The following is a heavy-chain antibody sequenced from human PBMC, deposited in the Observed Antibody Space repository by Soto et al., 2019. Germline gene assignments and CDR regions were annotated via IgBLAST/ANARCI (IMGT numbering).Heavy chain of an antibody. CDR3: AKTGGWNWFDP. V-gene: IGHV1-18*01. CDR2: ISPYTGDT. J-gene: IGHJ5*02. Sequence: QVQLVQSGAEVKKPGASVKVSCKASGYTFTDYGISWVRQAPGQGLEWMVWISPYTGDTKYPQRLQGRVTVTADTSTSTAYMELRSLKSDDTAVYYCAKTGGWNWFDPWGQGTLVSVSS. CDR1: GYTFTDYG. D-gene: IGHD6-19*01.